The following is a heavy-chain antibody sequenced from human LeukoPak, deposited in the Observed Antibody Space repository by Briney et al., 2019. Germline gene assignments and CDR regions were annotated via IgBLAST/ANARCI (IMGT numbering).Heavy chain of an antibody. J-gene: IGHJ4*02. CDR3: VRENFADLFDY. Sequence: GGALRLSCAASGFTFSNYNMHWVRQAPGKGLECISYVSSSSSTIYNADSVKGRFTISRDNAKNSLFLQMNSLIAEDTAVYYCVRENFADLFDYWGQGTLVTVSS. CDR2: VSSSSSTI. D-gene: IGHD1-7*01. V-gene: IGHV3-48*01. CDR1: GFTFSNYN.